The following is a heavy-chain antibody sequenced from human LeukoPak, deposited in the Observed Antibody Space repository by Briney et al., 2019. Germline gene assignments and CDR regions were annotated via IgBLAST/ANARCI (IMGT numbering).Heavy chain of an antibody. V-gene: IGHV4-34*01. CDR2: INHSGST. J-gene: IGHJ4*02. CDR3: ASLWEVTPQVLDY. D-gene: IGHD2-21*02. Sequence: PSETLSLTCAVYGGSFSGYYWSWIRQPPGKGLEWIGEINHSGSTNYNPSLKSRVTISVDTSKNQFSLKLSSVTAADTAVYYCASLWEVTPQVLDYWGQGTLVTVSS. CDR1: GGSFSGYY.